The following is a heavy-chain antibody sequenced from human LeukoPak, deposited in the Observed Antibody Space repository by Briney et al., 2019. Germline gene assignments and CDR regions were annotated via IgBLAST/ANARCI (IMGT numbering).Heavy chain of an antibody. D-gene: IGHD1-1*01. Sequence: PGGSLRLSCAASGFTSSNYAMHWVRQAPGKGLEWVAIMCSVGSDKYHVNSVEGRFTISRDTSKNTLYLQMNNLRTEDTAVYYCAKDGGTVCHVINYSFDSWGQGTLVTVSS. CDR3: AKDGGTVCHVINYSFDS. J-gene: IGHJ4*02. CDR2: MCSVGSDK. CDR1: GFTSSNYA. V-gene: IGHV3-30*02.